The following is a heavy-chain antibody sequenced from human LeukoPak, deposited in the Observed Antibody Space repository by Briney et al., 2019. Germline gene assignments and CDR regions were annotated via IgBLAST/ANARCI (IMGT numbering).Heavy chain of an antibody. V-gene: IGHV3-23*01. D-gene: IGHD2-2*02. CDR2: LSHSGADA. J-gene: IGHJ4*02. CDR3: AKSPYIDY. Sequence: GGSLRLSCAASGFTLNNYGMHWVRQAPGKGLEWVSALSHSGADAYYADSVKGRFTISRDNSKNTLYLQMNSLRAEDTAVYYCAKSPYIDYWGQGTLVTVSS. CDR1: GFTLNNYG.